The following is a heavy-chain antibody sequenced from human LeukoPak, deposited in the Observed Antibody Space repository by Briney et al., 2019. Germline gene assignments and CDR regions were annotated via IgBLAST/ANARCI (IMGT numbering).Heavy chain of an antibody. CDR1: GYTITSYD. Sequence: ASVKVSCKASGYTITSYDINWVRQATGQGLEWMGWMNPNSGNTGYAQKFQGRVTITRNTSISTAYMELSSLRSEDTAVYYCARGKRWLQLSNWFDPWGQGTLVTVSS. J-gene: IGHJ5*02. CDR3: ARGKRWLQLSNWFDP. CDR2: MNPNSGNT. V-gene: IGHV1-8*03. D-gene: IGHD5-24*01.